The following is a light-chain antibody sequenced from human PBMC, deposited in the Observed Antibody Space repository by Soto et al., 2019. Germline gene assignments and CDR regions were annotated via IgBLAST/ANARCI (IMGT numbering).Light chain of an antibody. V-gene: IGKV3-15*01. Sequence: EIVLTQSPATLSVSPGERATLSCRASQSVRSHLAWYQQKPGQPPRLLIYGASTRATGIPARFSGSGFGTEFTLTISSLQSEDFAVYYCQQYKNWPLFGQGTKVDIK. CDR2: GAS. CDR1: QSVRSH. J-gene: IGKJ1*01. CDR3: QQYKNWPL.